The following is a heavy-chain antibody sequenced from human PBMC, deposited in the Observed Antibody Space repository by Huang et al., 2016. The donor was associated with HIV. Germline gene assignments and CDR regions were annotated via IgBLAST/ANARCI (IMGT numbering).Heavy chain of an antibody. CDR3: ARKGGLGNFDY. CDR2: ISYSGST. CDR1: GGSISSHS. D-gene: IGHD7-27*01. Sequence: QVQLQESGPGLVKPSETLSLICTVSGGSISSHSWSWVRQPPGKGLEWVGTISYSGSTNYAPSLKSRVTISVDTSKNHFSLKLNSLTSADTAVYYWARKGGLGNFDYWGQGTLVTVSS. V-gene: IGHV4-59*11. J-gene: IGHJ4*02.